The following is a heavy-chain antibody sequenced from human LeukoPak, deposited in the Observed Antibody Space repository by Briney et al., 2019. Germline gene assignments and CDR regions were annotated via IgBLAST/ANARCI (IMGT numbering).Heavy chain of an antibody. CDR3: ARDPVYGSGTF. V-gene: IGHV4-30-4*01. J-gene: IGHJ4*02. Sequence: SQTLSHTCTVAGGSISTGDYYWSWIRQPPGKGLEWIGYIYYSGTTYYNPSLKGRISFSMQTSKNQFSLNLRSVTAADTAVYYCARDPVYGSGTFWGQGTLVTVSS. D-gene: IGHD3-10*01. CDR2: IYYSGTT. CDR1: GGSISTGDYY.